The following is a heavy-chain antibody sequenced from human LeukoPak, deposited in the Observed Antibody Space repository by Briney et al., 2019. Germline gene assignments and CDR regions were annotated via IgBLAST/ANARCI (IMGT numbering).Heavy chain of an antibody. V-gene: IGHV1-24*01. J-gene: IGHJ4*02. CDR1: GNSLSETS. D-gene: IGHD1-26*01. Sequence: ASVKVSCQVSGNSLSETSIHWVRQAPGQWLEWMGGFDPEDGEPIFAQRFQGRFSMTEDTSTDTAYMELSSLRPEDTAVYYCATADKWEPLDYWGQGTLVTVSS. CDR3: ATADKWEPLDY. CDR2: FDPEDGEP.